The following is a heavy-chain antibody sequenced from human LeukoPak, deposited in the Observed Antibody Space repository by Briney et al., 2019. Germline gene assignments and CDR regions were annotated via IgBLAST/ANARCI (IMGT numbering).Heavy chain of an antibody. J-gene: IGHJ4*02. V-gene: IGHV3-73*01. Sequence: GGSLKLSCAASGFTFSGSAMHWVRQASGKGLEWVGRIRSKANSYATAYAASVKGRITISRDDSKNTAYLQMNSLKTEDTAVYYCTVLPAALHFDYWGQGTLVTVSS. CDR3: TVLPAALHFDY. CDR2: IRSKANSYAT. D-gene: IGHD2-2*01. CDR1: GFTFSGSA.